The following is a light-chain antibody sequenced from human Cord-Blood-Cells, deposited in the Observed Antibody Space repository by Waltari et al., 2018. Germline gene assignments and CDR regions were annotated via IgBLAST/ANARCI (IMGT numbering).Light chain of an antibody. CDR1: SSDVGGYNY. J-gene: IGLJ3*02. CDR2: DVS. CDR3: CSYAGSYTFEV. Sequence: QSALTQPRSVSGSPGQSVTISCTGTSSDVGGYNYVSWYQQHPGKAPKLMIYDVSKRPSDVADRFSGSKSGNTASLTISGLQAEDEAYYFCCSYAGSYTFEVFGGGTKLTVL. V-gene: IGLV2-11*01.